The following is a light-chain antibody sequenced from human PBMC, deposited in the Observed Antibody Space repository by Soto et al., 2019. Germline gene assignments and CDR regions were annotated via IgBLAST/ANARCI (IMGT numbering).Light chain of an antibody. Sequence: DIQITKTPSSLPASVGDRVTITCRASQSIASYVNWYQQNPGKAPKLLIYAASSLQSGVPSRFSGSGSGTDFTLTICSLQPEDVATYFCQQSYTTPLTFGGGTKVDIK. CDR3: QQSYTTPLT. CDR1: QSIASY. J-gene: IGKJ4*01. CDR2: AAS. V-gene: IGKV1-39*01.